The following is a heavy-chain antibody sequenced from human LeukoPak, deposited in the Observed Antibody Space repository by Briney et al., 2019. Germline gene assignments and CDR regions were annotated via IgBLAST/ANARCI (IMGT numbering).Heavy chain of an antibody. CDR2: IYTSGST. CDR3: ARASYSYDINGWVPFDY. V-gene: IGHV4-4*08. Sequence: SETLSLTCTVSGGSISSYYWSWIRQPPGKGLEWIGYIYTSGSTNYNPSLKSRVTISGDTSKNQFSLRLSSVTAADTAVYYCARASYSYDINGWVPFDYWGQGTLVTVSS. J-gene: IGHJ4*02. CDR1: GGSISSYY. D-gene: IGHD3-22*01.